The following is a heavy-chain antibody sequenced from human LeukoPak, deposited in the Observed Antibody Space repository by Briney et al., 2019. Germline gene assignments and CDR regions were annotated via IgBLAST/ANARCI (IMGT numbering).Heavy chain of an antibody. J-gene: IGHJ4*02. CDR2: ISYSGTT. Sequence: PSETLSLTCAVYGGSISGTSYCWGWIRRPPGKGLEWIGSISYSGTTFYSPSLESRVTISADTSKNQFSLKLSSVTATDTAVYYCARIGVRSVIIFGVFDYWGQGIRVTVSS. V-gene: IGHV4-39*07. CDR1: GGSISGTSYC. D-gene: IGHD3-10*01. CDR3: ARIGVRSVIIFGVFDY.